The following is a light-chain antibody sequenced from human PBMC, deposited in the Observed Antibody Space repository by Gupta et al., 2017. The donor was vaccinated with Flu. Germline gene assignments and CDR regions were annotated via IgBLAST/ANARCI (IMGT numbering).Light chain of an antibody. CDR3: QQYYSTPPT. V-gene: IGKV4-1*01. Sequence: DIVMTQSPDSLAVSLVERATINCKSSQSVLYSSNTKNYLAWYQQKPGQPPKLLIYWASTRESGVPDRFSGSGSGTDFTLTSSSLQAEDVAVYYCQQYYSTPPTFGGGTKVEIK. CDR2: WAS. J-gene: IGKJ4*01. CDR1: QSVLYSSNTKNY.